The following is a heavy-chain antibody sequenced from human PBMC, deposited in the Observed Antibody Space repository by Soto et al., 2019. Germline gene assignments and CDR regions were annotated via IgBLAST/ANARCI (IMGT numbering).Heavy chain of an antibody. CDR2: INPSGGST. CDR1: GYTFTSYY. Sequence: ASVKVSCKASGYTFTSYYMHWVRQAPGQGLEWMGIINPSGGSTSYAQKLQGRVTMTTDTSTSTAYMELRSLRSDDTAVYYCARDYPIRVDSSGWYNYYYYYGMDVWGQGTTVTVSS. V-gene: IGHV1-46*01. D-gene: IGHD6-19*01. J-gene: IGHJ6*02. CDR3: ARDYPIRVDSSGWYNYYYYYGMDV.